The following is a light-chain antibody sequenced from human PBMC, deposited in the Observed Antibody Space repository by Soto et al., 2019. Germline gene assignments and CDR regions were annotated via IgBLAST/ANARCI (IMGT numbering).Light chain of an antibody. J-gene: IGLJ1*01. CDR1: NIGSDT. CDR2: DDS. V-gene: IGLV3-21*02. Sequence: SYELTQPPSVSVAPGETARITCGRNNIGSDTVHWYQQKPGQAPVVVVYDDSGRPSGTPERISGSNSGDTATLTIRRVEAGDEADYYCLVWDSIGDNYVFGSGTKVTV. CDR3: LVWDSIGDNYV.